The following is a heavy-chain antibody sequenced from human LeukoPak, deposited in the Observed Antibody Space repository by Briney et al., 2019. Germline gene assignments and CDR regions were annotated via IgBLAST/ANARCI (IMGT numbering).Heavy chain of an antibody. Sequence: SVKVSCKASGGTFSSYAISWVRQAPGQGLEWMGRIIPIFGIANYAQKFQGRVTITADKSTSTAYMELSSLRSEDTAVYYCAGEYTMVRENYYYGMDVWGQGTTVTVSS. D-gene: IGHD3-10*01. CDR2: IIPIFGIA. J-gene: IGHJ6*02. CDR3: AGEYTMVRENYYYGMDV. CDR1: GGTFSSYA. V-gene: IGHV1-69*04.